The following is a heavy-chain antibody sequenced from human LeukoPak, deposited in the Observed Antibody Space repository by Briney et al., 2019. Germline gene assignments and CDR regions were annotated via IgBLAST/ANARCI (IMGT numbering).Heavy chain of an antibody. CDR3: ASTRRSGTYIEAFDI. V-gene: IGHV4-39*02. CDR1: GDSIRSSSYY. CDR2: IYYSGST. D-gene: IGHD1-26*01. J-gene: IGHJ3*02. Sequence: PSETLSLTCSVSGDSIRSSSYYWSWIRQPPGKGLEWIGSIYYSGSTYHNPSLNNRPTISVDTSKNHCSLTLTSVTAADTAVFYCASTRRSGTYIEAFDIWGQGTMVTISS.